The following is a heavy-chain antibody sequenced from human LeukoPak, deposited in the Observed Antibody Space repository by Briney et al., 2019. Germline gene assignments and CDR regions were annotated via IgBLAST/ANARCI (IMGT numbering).Heavy chain of an antibody. J-gene: IGHJ4*02. D-gene: IGHD3-10*01. V-gene: IGHV3-48*01. CDR3: ARDYYRSGSYAVDF. CDR1: GFTFDKYS. CDR2: ISSASITI. Sequence: GGSLRLSCAASGFTFDKYSMNWVRQAPGKGLEGVSHISSASITIYYADSVKGRFAISRDNAKSSLYLHITSLRAEDTALYYCARDYYRSGSYAVDFWGQGTLVTVSS.